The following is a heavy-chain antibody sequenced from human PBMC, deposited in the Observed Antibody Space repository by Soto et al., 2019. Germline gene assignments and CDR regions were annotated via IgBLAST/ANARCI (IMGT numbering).Heavy chain of an antibody. CDR2: INSAGSIT. CDR1: GFTFSAYW. Sequence: EVQLVESGGGLVQPGGSLRLSCAASGFTFSAYWMHWVRQAPGKGLVWVSRINSAGSITTYADSVRGRFTISRDNAKNTRSVQMNSLRAEDTAVYYCASVVSTIGSDGFDIWGQGTTVTVSS. J-gene: IGHJ3*02. CDR3: ASVVSTIGSDGFDI. V-gene: IGHV3-74*01. D-gene: IGHD5-12*01.